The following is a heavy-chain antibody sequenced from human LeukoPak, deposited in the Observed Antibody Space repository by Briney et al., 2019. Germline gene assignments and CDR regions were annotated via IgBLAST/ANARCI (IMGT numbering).Heavy chain of an antibody. Sequence: SETLSLTCTVSGGSISSYYWSWIQQPAGKGLEWIGEINHSGGTKYNPSLKSRVTISVDTSKNQFSLKLSSVTAADTAMYYCAGDFGYSGYQGWVDPWGQGILVTVS. CDR2: INHSGGT. CDR3: AGDFGYSGYQGWVDP. J-gene: IGHJ5*02. CDR1: GGSISSYY. D-gene: IGHD5-12*01. V-gene: IGHV4-34*01.